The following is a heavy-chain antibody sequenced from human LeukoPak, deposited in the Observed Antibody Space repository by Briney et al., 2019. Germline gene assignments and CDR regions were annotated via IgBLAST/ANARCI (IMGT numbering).Heavy chain of an antibody. D-gene: IGHD6-25*01. CDR2: LSGSGGST. V-gene: IGHV3-23*01. J-gene: IGHJ6*03. CDR1: GFNFNSFS. Sequence: GGSLRLSCAASGFNFNSFSMSWVRQAPGKGLEWVSGLSGSGGSTYYADSVKGRFTISRDNSKNMVYLQMNSLRVEDTAVYYCAKYGSGWTLYFYYYLDVWGKGTTVTV. CDR3: AKYGSGWTLYFYYYLDV.